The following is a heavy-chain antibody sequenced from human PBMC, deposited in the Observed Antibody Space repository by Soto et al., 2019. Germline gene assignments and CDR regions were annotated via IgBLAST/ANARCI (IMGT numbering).Heavy chain of an antibody. D-gene: IGHD5-18*01. CDR2: ISGSGDST. V-gene: IGHV3-23*01. CDR3: AVQDREYSYGLNWFDP. CDR1: GFTFSSYA. J-gene: IGHJ5*02. Sequence: GGSLRLSCAASGFTFSSYAMSWVRQAPGKGLEWVSVISGSGDSTYYADSVKGRFTISRDNSKNTLYLHMNSLRAEDTAVYYCAVQDREYSYGLNWFDPWGQGTLVTVSS.